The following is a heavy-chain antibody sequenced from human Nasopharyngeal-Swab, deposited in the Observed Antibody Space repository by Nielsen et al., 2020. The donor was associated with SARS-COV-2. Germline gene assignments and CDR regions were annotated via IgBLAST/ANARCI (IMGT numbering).Heavy chain of an antibody. V-gene: IGHV3-73*01. J-gene: IGHJ3*02. CDR2: IRSKADNYAT. Sequence: GESLNISCAASGFTFSRSTMHWVRQASGKGLEWVGRIRSKADNYATAYAASVKGRVIISRDDSKNTAYLQMNSLKTEDTAVYYCARVNPVSWSYYDAFDIWGQGTMVTVSS. CDR3: ARVNPVSWSYYDAFDI. D-gene: IGHD1-26*01. CDR1: GFTFSRST.